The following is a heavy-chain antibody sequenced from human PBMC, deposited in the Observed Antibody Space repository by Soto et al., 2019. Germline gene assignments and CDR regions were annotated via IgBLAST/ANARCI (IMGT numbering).Heavy chain of an antibody. J-gene: IGHJ6*03. CDR2: IYPRDSDT. CDR3: ARGYYYMDV. CDR1: GDSFISYW. V-gene: IGHV5-51*01. Sequence: PVESLQISCKGSGDSFISYWIGWVRQMPGKGLEWMGIIYPRDSDTRYSPSFQGQVTISADKSIGTAYLQWSSLKASDTAMYYCARGYYYMDVWGKGTTVTVSS.